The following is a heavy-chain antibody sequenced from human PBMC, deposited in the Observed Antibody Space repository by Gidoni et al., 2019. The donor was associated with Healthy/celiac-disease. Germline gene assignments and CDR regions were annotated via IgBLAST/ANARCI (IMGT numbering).Heavy chain of an antibody. J-gene: IGHJ4*02. D-gene: IGHD3-9*01. CDR2: ISSSSSYI. V-gene: IGHV3-21*01. CDR3: AGDLTGLDY. Sequence: EVQLVESGGGLVKPGGSLRLSGAASGFTFSSYSMNWVRQAPGKGLEWVSSISSSSSYIYYADSVKGRFTISRDNAKNSLYLQMNSLRAEDTAVYYCAGDLTGLDYWGQGTLVTVSS. CDR1: GFTFSSYS.